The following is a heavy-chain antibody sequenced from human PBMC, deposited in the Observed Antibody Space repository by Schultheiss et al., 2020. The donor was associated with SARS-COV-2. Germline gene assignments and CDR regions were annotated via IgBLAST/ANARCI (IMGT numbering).Heavy chain of an antibody. D-gene: IGHD6-13*01. V-gene: IGHV4-59*01. CDR2: IYYSGST. CDR1: GGSISSYY. Sequence: GSLRLSCTVSGGSISSYYWSWIRQPPGKGLEWIGYIYYSGSTNYNPSLKSRVTISVDTSKNQFSLKLSSVTAADTAVYYCARGVGGAAAETVDYWGQGTLVTVSS. CDR3: ARGVGGAAAETVDY. J-gene: IGHJ4*02.